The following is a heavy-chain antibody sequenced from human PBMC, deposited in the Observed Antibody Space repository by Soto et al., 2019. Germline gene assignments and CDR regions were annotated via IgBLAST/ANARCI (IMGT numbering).Heavy chain of an antibody. Sequence: ASVKVSCKASGYTFTSYGISWVRQAPGQGLEWMGWISAYNGNTNYAQKLQGRVTMTTDTSTSTAYMELRSLRSDDTAVYYCARGYHYDFWSGYYGPDYWRQGTLVTVSS. V-gene: IGHV1-18*01. D-gene: IGHD3-3*01. CDR2: ISAYNGNT. CDR3: ARGYHYDFWSGYYGPDY. CDR1: GYTFTSYG. J-gene: IGHJ4*02.